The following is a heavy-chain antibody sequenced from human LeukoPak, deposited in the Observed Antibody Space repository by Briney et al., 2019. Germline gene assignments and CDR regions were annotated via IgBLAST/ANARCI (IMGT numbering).Heavy chain of an antibody. J-gene: IGHJ6*02. D-gene: IGHD5-12*01. CDR2: ISGSGGST. CDR3: AKGGVGVATTYLYGMDV. CDR1: GFTFSSYA. Sequence: QPGGSLRLSCAASGFTFSSYAMSWVRQAPGEGLEWVSGISGSGGSTYYADSVKGRFTISRDNSKNTLYLQMNSLRAEDTAVYYCAKGGVGVATTYLYGMDVWGQGTTVTVSS. V-gene: IGHV3-23*01.